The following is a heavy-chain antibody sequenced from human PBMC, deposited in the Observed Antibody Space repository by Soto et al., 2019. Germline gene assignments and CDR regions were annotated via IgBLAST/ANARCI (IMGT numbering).Heavy chain of an antibody. D-gene: IGHD2-15*01. J-gene: IGHJ4*02. CDR3: ARGAVVVAGLDY. Sequence: QVQLQQWGAGLLKPSETLSLTCAVYGGSFSGYYWSWIRQPPGKGLEWIGEINHSGSTNYNPSLKSRVTISVDTSKNQFSLKLSSVTAADTVVYYCARGAVVVAGLDYWGQGTLVTVSS. V-gene: IGHV4-34*01. CDR2: INHSGST. CDR1: GGSFSGYY.